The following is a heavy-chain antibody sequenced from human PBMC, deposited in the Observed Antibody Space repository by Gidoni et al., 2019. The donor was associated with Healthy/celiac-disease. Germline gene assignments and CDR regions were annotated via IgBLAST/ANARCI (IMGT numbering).Heavy chain of an antibody. J-gene: IGHJ2*01. D-gene: IGHD2-2*01. CDR1: GFPVRSNY. V-gene: IGHV3-66*02. CDR3: ARTRATGYWSSYWYFDL. Sequence: EVQLVESGGGLVQPGGSLRLSCAASGFPVRSNYMSWVRQAPGKGLEGVSVIYSGGSTYYADSVKGRFTISRDNSKNTLYLQMNSLRAEDTAVYYCARTRATGYWSSYWYFDLWGRGTLVTVSS. CDR2: IYSGGST.